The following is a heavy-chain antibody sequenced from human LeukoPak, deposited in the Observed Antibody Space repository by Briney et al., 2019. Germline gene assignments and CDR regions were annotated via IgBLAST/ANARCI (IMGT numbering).Heavy chain of an antibody. Sequence: ASVKVSCKASGYTFTGYYMHWVRQAPGQGLEWMGRINPNSGGTNYAQKFRGRVTMTRDTSISTAYMELSRLRSDDTAVYYCARDRHTYRYSGSYRPFDYWGQGTLVTVSS. V-gene: IGHV1-2*06. CDR3: ARDRHTYRYSGSYRPFDY. CDR1: GYTFTGYY. CDR2: INPNSGGT. D-gene: IGHD1-26*01. J-gene: IGHJ4*02.